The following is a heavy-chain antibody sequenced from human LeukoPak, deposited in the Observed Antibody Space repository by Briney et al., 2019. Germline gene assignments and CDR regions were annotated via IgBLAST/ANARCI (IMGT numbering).Heavy chain of an antibody. V-gene: IGHV3-74*01. CDR1: GFTFSDYW. Sequence: GGSLRLSCAASGFTFSDYWMHWVRQAPGKGLVWVSRINGDGSRTGYADSVKGRITISRDNAKNTLHLQMNSLRAEDTAVYYRAREKRYDDFDYWGQGTLVTVSS. CDR2: INGDGSRT. D-gene: IGHD5-12*01. J-gene: IGHJ4*02. CDR3: AREKRYDDFDY.